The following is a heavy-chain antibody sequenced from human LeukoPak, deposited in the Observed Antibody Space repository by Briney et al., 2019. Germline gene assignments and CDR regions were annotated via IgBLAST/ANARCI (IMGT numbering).Heavy chain of an antibody. D-gene: IGHD3-22*01. V-gene: IGHV4-59*08. Sequence: SETLSLTCTVSGGSISSYYWSWIRQPPGKGLEWIGYIYYSGSTSYNPSLKSRVTISINTSKNQFSLNVTSVTAADTAVYYCARGMYYYDGSGDYWGQGTLVTVSS. CDR2: IYYSGST. CDR1: GGSISSYY. J-gene: IGHJ4*02. CDR3: ARGMYYYDGSGDY.